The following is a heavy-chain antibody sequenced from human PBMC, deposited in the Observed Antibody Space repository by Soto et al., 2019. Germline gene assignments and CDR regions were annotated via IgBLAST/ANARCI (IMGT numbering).Heavy chain of an antibody. J-gene: IGHJ4*02. CDR2: ISGSGGST. V-gene: IGHV3-23*01. CDR3: VKTQPLDSSGWEGFDY. CDR1: GFTFSSYA. D-gene: IGHD6-19*01. Sequence: PGGSLRLSCAASGFTFSSYAMSWVRQAPGKGLEWVSAISGSGGSTYYADSVKGRFTISRDNSKNTLYLQMNSLRAEDTAVYYCVKTQPLDSSGWEGFDYWGQGTLVTVSS.